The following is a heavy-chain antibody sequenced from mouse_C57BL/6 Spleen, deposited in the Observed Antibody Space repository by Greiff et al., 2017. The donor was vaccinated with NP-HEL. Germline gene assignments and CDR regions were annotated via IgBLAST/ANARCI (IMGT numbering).Heavy chain of an antibody. CDR2: IDPSDSYT. CDR1: GYTFTSYW. V-gene: IGHV1-50*01. Sequence: QVQLQQPGAELVKPGASVKLSCKASGYTFTSYWMQWVKQRPGQGLEWIGEIDPSDSYTNYNQKFKGKATLTVNTSSSTAYMQLSSLTSEDSAVYYCARKITTVLYYAMDYWGQGTSVTVSS. J-gene: IGHJ4*01. CDR3: ARKITTVLYYAMDY. D-gene: IGHD1-1*01.